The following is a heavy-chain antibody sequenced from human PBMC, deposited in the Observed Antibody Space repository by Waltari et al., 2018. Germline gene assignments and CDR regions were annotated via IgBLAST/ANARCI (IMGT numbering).Heavy chain of an antibody. J-gene: IGHJ3*01. Sequence: QLQLQESGPRLVRPSETLSLLCRVSGVSITRNTHYWAWIRQSPGQGLEWIGTVSYSGTTYISPSLKSRVSVSRDTSKNQVSLILGSVTAADMAVYYCATYIGASVGTAAFDVWGQGTMVTVSS. D-gene: IGHD5-12*01. V-gene: IGHV4-39*01. CDR2: VSYSGTT. CDR3: ATYIGASVGTAAFDV. CDR1: GVSITRNTHY.